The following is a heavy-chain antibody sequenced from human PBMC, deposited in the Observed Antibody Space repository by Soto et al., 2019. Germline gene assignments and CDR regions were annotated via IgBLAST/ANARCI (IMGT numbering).Heavy chain of an antibody. V-gene: IGHV1-18*01. J-gene: IGHJ4*02. CDR3: ARDHSSGWYSDY. CDR2: ISAYNGNT. Sequence: ASVKVSCKASGYTFTSYGISWVRQAPGQGLEWMGWISAYNGNTNYAQRLQGRVTMTTDTSTSTAYMELRSLRSDDTAVYYCARDHSSGWYSDYWGQGTLVTVSS. D-gene: IGHD6-19*01. CDR1: GYTFTSYG.